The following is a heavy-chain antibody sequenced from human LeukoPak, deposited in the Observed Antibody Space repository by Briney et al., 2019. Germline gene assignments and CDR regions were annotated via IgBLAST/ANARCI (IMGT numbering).Heavy chain of an antibody. J-gene: IGHJ6*03. Sequence: ASVKVSCKASGYTFTDYYIHWVRQAPGQGLEWMGIIKPSDGSIDSAQKFQGRVTMTRDMATSTVYMELSSLRSEDTAVYYCARGLGLVMAPDWTYHYYMDVWGKGTTVTVSS. CDR2: IKPSDGSI. D-gene: IGHD3/OR15-3a*01. V-gene: IGHV1-46*01. CDR1: GYTFTDYY. CDR3: ARGLGLVMAPDWTYHYYMDV.